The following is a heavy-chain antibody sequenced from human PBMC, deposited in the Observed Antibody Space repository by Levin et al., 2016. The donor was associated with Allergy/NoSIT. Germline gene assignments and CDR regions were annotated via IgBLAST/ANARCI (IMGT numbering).Heavy chain of an antibody. CDR2: IYPGDSDT. J-gene: IGHJ4*02. Sequence: GESLKISCKGSGYSFSTYWIGWVRQMPGKGLEWMGIIYPGDSDTKYSPSFPGRVTISVDKSISTAYLQWSSLEASDTAIYYCARSTYPPSYYFDSWGQGTLVTVSS. V-gene: IGHV5-51*01. CDR1: GYSFSTYW. CDR3: ARSTYPPSYYFDS.